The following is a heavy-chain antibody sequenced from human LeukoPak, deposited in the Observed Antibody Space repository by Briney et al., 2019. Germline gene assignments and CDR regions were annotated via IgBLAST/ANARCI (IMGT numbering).Heavy chain of an antibody. D-gene: IGHD3-22*01. V-gene: IGHV3-74*01. CDR2: INIDGSDT. CDR1: GFTLSNHW. CDR3: ATPLDYYDRSDSHQGGD. J-gene: IGHJ4*02. Sequence: GGSLRLSCAASGFTLSNHWMYWVRQAPGKGLVWVSRINIDGSDTRYADSVKGRFIISRDNAKNTLYLQMASLRAEDTAVYYCATPLDYYDRSDSHQGGDWGQGTLVTVSS.